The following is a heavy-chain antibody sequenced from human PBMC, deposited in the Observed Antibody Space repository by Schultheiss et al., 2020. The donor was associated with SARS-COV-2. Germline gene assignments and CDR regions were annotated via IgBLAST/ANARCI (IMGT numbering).Heavy chain of an antibody. CDR1: GGSISSYY. CDR3: ARDTHVALYYYGMDV. CDR2: IYYSGST. V-gene: IGHV4-59*01. Sequence: LSCTVSGGSISSYYWSWIRQPPGKGLEWIGYIYYSGSTNYNPSLKSRVTISVDTSKNQFSLKLSSVTAADTAVYYCARDTHVALYYYGMDVWGQGTTVTVSS. D-gene: IGHD5-12*01. J-gene: IGHJ6*02.